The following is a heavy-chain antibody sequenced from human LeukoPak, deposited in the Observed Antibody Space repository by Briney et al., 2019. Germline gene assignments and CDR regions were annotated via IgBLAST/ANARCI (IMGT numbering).Heavy chain of an antibody. CDR1: GFTFDDYA. J-gene: IGHJ4*02. Sequence: GRSLRLSCAASGFTFDDYAMHWVRQAPGRGLEWVSGISWNSGSIGYADSVKGRFTISRDNAKNSLYLQMNSLRAEDTALYYCAKAATLTSGSRFDYWGQGTLVTVSS. CDR3: AKAATLTSGSRFDY. V-gene: IGHV3-9*01. CDR2: ISWNSGSI. D-gene: IGHD3-22*01.